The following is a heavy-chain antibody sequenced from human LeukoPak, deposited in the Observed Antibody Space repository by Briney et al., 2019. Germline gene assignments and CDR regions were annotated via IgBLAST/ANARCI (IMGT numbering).Heavy chain of an antibody. CDR1: AGTFSTYA. CDR3: ARHRAYYYESSGYYYD. Sequence: SVKDSCKASAGTFSTYAISCVRQAPRQGLEWMGGIIPICGTETYEHQFQGRVTITTDESTSTAYMELSSLRSEDTAVYYCARHRAYYYESSGYYYDWGQGTLVTVSS. V-gene: IGHV1-69*05. CDR2: IIPICGTE. J-gene: IGHJ4*02. D-gene: IGHD3-22*01.